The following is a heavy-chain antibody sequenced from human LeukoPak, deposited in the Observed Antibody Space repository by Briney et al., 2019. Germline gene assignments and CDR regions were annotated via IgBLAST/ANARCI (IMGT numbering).Heavy chain of an antibody. D-gene: IGHD4-11*01. CDR1: GFTVSSKY. CDR2: IYTGETT. Sequence: GGSLRLSCAASGFTVSSKYMSWVRQAPGKGLEWVSVIYTGETTYYADSVKGRFTISRDNSKNTLYLQMDGLRAEDTAVYYCARELPPVMKYYFDYWGQGTLVTVSS. J-gene: IGHJ4*02. V-gene: IGHV3-66*01. CDR3: ARELPPVMKYYFDY.